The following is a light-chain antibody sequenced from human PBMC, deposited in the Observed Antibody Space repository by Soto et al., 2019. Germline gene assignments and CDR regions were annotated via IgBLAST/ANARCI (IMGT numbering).Light chain of an antibody. CDR1: QTVSTF. V-gene: IGKV3-20*01. J-gene: IGKJ1*01. Sequence: EIFFAQFPATPYLFRREIAPLSCRASQTVSTFLAWYQQKRGQAPRLLIYDASNRATGIPDRFSGSGSGTDFTLTISRLEPEDFAVYYCQQYGSSPTFGQGTKVDIK. CDR3: QQYGSSPT. CDR2: DAS.